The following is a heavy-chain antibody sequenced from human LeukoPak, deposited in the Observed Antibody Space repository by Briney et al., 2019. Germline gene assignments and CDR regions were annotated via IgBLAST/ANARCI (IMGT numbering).Heavy chain of an antibody. CDR3: ARDGIIGATTFDI. CDR2: IKQDGSEK. J-gene: IGHJ3*02. CDR1: GFTFSSYW. Sequence: GGSLRLSCAAFGFTFSSYWITWVRQAPGKGLEWVANIKQDGSEKYYVDSVKGRFTISRDNAKNSLYLQMNSLRAEDTALYYCARDGIIGATTFDIWGQGTMVTVSS. D-gene: IGHD1-26*01. V-gene: IGHV3-7*01.